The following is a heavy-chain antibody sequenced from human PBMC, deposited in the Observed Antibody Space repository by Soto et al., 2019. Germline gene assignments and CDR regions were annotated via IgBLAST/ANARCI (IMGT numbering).Heavy chain of an antibody. D-gene: IGHD2-2*03. J-gene: IGHJ4*02. CDR1: GFTFSDFA. CDR3: AKMEGMDPWAYSFDY. Sequence: EVQVLEYGGGLVQPGGSLRLSCAATGFTFSDFAMSWVRQAPGKGLEWVSRIYGGGNGPHYADSVKGRVTISRDNSKNPLYLQMNSLRAEDTAVYYCAKMEGMDPWAYSFDYWGQGTLVTVSS. V-gene: IGHV3-23*01. CDR2: IYGGGNGP.